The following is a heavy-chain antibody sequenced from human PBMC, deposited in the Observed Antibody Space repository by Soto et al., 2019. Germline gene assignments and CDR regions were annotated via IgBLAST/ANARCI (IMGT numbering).Heavy chain of an antibody. D-gene: IGHD4-17*01. CDR2: ISAYNGNT. CDR3: AREGADYGDYRDAFDI. CDR1: GYTFTSYG. V-gene: IGHV1-18*01. J-gene: IGHJ3*02. Sequence: QVQLVQSGAEVKKPGASVKVSCKASGYTFTSYGISWVRQAPGQGLEWMGWISAYNGNTNYAQKLQGRATKTTDTSTSTAHMELRSLRSDDTAVYYCAREGADYGDYRDAFDIWGQGTMVTVSS.